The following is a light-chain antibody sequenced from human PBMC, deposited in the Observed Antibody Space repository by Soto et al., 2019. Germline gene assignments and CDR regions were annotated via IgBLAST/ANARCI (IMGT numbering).Light chain of an antibody. CDR3: QSYDRSLRTYV. J-gene: IGLJ1*01. Sequence: QSALTQPPSVSGASGQRVTISCSGSSSNIGAGYDVNWYRQLPGTAPKLLIYGNSDRPSGVPDRFSGSKSGTSASLAITGLQAEDEADYFCQSYDRSLRTYVFGTGTKVTVL. CDR2: GNS. V-gene: IGLV1-40*01. CDR1: SSNIGAGYD.